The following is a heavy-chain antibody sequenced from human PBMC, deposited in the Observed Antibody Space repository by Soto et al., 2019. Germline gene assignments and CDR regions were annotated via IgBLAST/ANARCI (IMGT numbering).Heavy chain of an antibody. D-gene: IGHD4-17*01. CDR1: GGSISSGGYY. J-gene: IGHJ4*02. V-gene: IGHV4-31*03. CDR2: IYYSGST. Sequence: SETLSLTCTVSGGSISSGGYYWSWIRQHPGKGLEWIGYIYYSGSTYYNPSLKSRVTMSVDTSKNQFSLKLSSVTAADTAVYYCARSSQPTVTPFDYWGQRTLVTVSS. CDR3: ARSSQPTVTPFDY.